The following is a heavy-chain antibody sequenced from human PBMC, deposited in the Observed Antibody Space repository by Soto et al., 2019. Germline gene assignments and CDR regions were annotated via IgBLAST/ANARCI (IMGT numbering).Heavy chain of an antibody. V-gene: IGHV1-18*04. CDR3: ASEPTTIFGVVPSRSGMDV. Sequence: ASVKVSCKASGYTFTSYGISWVRQAPGQGLEWMGWISAYNGNTNYAQKLQGRVTMTTDTSTGTAYMELRSLRSDDTAVYYCASEPTTIFGVVPSRSGMDVWGQGTTVTVSS. CDR1: GYTFTSYG. J-gene: IGHJ6*02. CDR2: ISAYNGNT. D-gene: IGHD3-3*01.